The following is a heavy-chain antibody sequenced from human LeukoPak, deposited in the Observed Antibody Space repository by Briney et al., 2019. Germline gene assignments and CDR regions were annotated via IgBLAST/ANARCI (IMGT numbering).Heavy chain of an antibody. D-gene: IGHD6-13*01. V-gene: IGHV4-61*02. CDR2: IYTSGST. J-gene: IGHJ4*02. CDR1: GGSISSGSYH. CDR3: ARHEWQQLVKFDY. Sequence: PSETLSLTCTVSGGSISSGSYHWSWIRQPAGKGLEWIGRIYTSGSTNYNPSLKSRVTMSVDTSKNQFSLKVSSVTAADTAVYYCARHEWQQLVKFDYWGQGALVTVSS.